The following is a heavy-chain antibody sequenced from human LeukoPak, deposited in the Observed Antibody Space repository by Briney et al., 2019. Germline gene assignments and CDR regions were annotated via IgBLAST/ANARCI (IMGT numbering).Heavy chain of an antibody. CDR2: ICYSGST. CDR3: ARHRRGSYPLDY. J-gene: IGHJ4*02. D-gene: IGHD1-26*01. Sequence: NPSENLSRTCTVSGGSSSSSSYYWGWIRQPPGKGLEWIGSICYSGSTYYNPSLKSRVTISVDTSKNQFSLKLSSVTAADTAVYYCARHRRGSYPLDYWGQGTLVTVSS. CDR1: GGSSSSSSYY. V-gene: IGHV4-39*01.